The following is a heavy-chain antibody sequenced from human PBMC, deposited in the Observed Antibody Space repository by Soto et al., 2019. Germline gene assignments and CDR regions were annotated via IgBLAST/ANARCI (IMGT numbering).Heavy chain of an antibody. D-gene: IGHD6-13*01. V-gene: IGHV3-30*18. CDR2: ISYDGSNI. CDR1: GFTFMSYG. J-gene: IGHJ6*02. CDR3: AKALAAACSIQYGIDV. Sequence: GGSLRLSCAASGFTFMSYGMHWVRQAPGKRLEWVAVISYDGSNIYYADSVKGRFTVSRDNSKMTLFLQMNILRTEDTAVYYCAKALAAACSIQYGIDVWGQGTTVTVSS.